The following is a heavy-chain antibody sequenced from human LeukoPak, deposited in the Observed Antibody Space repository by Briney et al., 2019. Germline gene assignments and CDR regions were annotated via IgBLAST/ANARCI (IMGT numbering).Heavy chain of an antibody. CDR3: ARQEGGIVGPY. CDR2: IYTGGST. CDR1: GGSINSYF. Sequence: PSETLSLTCTVSGGSINSYFWTWIRQPAGKGLEWIGRIYTGGSTNYNPSLKSRVTMSVDTSKNQFSLKVNSVTAADTAVYYCARQEGGIVGPYWGQGTLVTVSS. J-gene: IGHJ4*02. V-gene: IGHV4-4*07. D-gene: IGHD1-26*01.